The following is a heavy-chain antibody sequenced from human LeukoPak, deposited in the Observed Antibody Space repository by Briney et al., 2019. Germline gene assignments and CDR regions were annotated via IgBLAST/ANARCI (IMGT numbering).Heavy chain of an antibody. D-gene: IGHD3-22*01. CDR2: INSDGSST. Sequence: GSLRLSCAASGFTFSSYWMHWVRQAPGKGLVWVSRINSDGSSTSYADSVKGRFTISRDNAKNTLYLQMNSLRAEDTAVYYCARFGYYYDSSGYRAFDIWGQGTMVTVSS. J-gene: IGHJ3*02. V-gene: IGHV3-74*01. CDR1: GFTFSSYW. CDR3: ARFGYYYDSSGYRAFDI.